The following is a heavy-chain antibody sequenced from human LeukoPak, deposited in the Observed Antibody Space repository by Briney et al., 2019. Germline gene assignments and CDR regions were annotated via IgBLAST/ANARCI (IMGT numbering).Heavy chain of an antibody. Sequence: GASVNVSCTASAYTFTAYYIHWVRQAPGHGLEWMGRINPNTGGTNYAQNFQGRVTMTRDTSISTAYMELSSLRSDDTAVYYCAREYCDSTSCYKDLDYWGQGTLVTVSS. J-gene: IGHJ4*02. CDR1: AYTFTAYY. V-gene: IGHV1-2*06. CDR3: AREYCDSTSCYKDLDY. CDR2: INPNTGGT. D-gene: IGHD2/OR15-2a*01.